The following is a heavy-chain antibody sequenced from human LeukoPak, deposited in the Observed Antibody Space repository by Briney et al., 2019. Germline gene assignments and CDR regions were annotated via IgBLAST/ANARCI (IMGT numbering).Heavy chain of an antibody. D-gene: IGHD3-9*01. CDR1: GGSISIYY. CDR2: IYTRGST. Sequence: PSETLSLTCTVSGGSISIYYWSWIRQPAGKGLEGIRRIYTRGSTNYNPSLKSRVNMSVDTSKNQFSLKLSSVTAADKAVYYCARSADDILTGDNWFDPWGNGTLVTVSS. V-gene: IGHV4-4*07. J-gene: IGHJ5*02. CDR3: ARSADDILTGDNWFDP.